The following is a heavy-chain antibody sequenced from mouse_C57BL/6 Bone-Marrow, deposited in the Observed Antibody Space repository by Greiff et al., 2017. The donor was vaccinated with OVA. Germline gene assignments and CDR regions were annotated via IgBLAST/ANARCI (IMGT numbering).Heavy chain of an antibody. J-gene: IGHJ4*01. CDR2: ISIGGDYI. CDR3: TRDPPYYGSSYAMDY. CDR1: GFTFSSYA. V-gene: IGHV5-9-1*02. Sequence: EVMLVESGEGLVKPGGSLKLSCAASGFTFSSYAMSWVRQTPEKRLEWVAYISIGGDYIYYADTVKGRFTISRYNARNTLYLQMSSLKSEDTAMYYCTRDPPYYGSSYAMDYWGQGTSVTVSS. D-gene: IGHD1-1*01.